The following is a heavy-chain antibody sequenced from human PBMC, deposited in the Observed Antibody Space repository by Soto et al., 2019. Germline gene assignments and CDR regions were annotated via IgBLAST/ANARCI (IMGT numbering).Heavy chain of an antibody. CDR2: ISYDGSNK. CDR3: ARDPLWGTAMVLWYFDL. CDR1: GFTFSSYA. Sequence: QVQMVESGGGVVQPGRSLRLSCAASGFTFSSYAMHWVRQAPGKGLEWVAVISYDGSNKYYADSVKGRFTISRDNSKNTRYLQMNSRRAEDTAVYYCARDPLWGTAMVLWYFDLWGRGTLVTVSS. D-gene: IGHD5-18*01. J-gene: IGHJ2*01. V-gene: IGHV3-30-3*01.